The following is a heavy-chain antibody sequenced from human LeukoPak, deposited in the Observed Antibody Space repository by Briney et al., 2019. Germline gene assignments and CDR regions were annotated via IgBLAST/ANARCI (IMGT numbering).Heavy chain of an antibody. Sequence: SDTVSLMCNVSGPSNSEYYWTWPPHPAGRGLVCIRRTHVTENIKYNPSLRGRVTLSVDTSKKQVSLKLSSVTATDTAIYYCAGGKLGTMITLDCWGQGSLVTVSS. CDR2: THVTENI. J-gene: IGHJ4*02. D-gene: IGHD1/OR15-1a*01. CDR3: AGGKLGTMITLDC. V-gene: IGHV4-4*07. CDR1: GPSNSEYY.